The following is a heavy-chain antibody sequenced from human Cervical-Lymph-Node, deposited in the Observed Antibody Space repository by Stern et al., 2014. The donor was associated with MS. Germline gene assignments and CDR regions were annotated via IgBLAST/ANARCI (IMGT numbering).Heavy chain of an antibody. CDR2: IIPIFGTA. CDR3: ARGADDYGADY. CDR1: GGTFSSYA. V-gene: IGHV1-69*12. J-gene: IGHJ4*02. Sequence: QVQLVESGAEVKKPGSSVKVSCKASGGTFSSYAISWVRQAPGQGLEWMGGIIPIFGTANYAQKFQGRVTITADESTSTGYMELNRLRSEDTAVYYCARGADDYGADYWGQGTLVTVSS. D-gene: IGHD4-17*01.